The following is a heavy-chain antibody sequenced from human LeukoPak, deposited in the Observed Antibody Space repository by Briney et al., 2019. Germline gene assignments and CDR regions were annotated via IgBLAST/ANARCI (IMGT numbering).Heavy chain of an antibody. CDR1: GGSFSGYY. V-gene: IGHV4-34*01. Sequence: SETLSLTCAVYGGSFSGYYWSWIRQPPGEGLEWVGEINHSVRTTYNPSLKRRVTRSVETSKNQLSLKLSSVTGADTAVYYCARGGVRGANDCWGEGTLVTVSS. CDR2: INHSVRT. D-gene: IGHD3-10*01. CDR3: ARGGVRGANDC. J-gene: IGHJ4*02.